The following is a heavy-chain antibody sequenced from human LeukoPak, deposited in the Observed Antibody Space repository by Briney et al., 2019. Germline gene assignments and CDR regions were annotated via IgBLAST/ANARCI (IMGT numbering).Heavy chain of an antibody. CDR3: ASDYYDSSGYYFD. D-gene: IGHD3-22*01. V-gene: IGHV4-34*01. CDR1: GGSFSGYY. J-gene: IGHJ4*02. CDR2: INHSGST. Sequence: SETLSLTCAVYGGSFSGYYWSWIRQPPGKGLEWIGEINHSGSTNYNPSLKSRVTISVDTSKNQFSLKLSSVTAADTAVYYCASDYYDSSGYYFDWGQGTQVTVPS.